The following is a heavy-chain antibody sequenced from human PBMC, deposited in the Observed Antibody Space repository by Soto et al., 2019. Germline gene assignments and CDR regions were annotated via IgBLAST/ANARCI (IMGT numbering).Heavy chain of an antibody. D-gene: IGHD3-9*01. CDR1: GGSFSGYY. CDR3: ARHCTGYYHSVTRRAYVWFDS. CDR2: INYSGTT. V-gene: IGHV4-34*02. J-gene: IGHJ5*01. Sequence: QVQLQPWGAGLLKPSETLSLTCDVYGGSFSGYYWSWIRQPPGKGLEWVGEINYSGTTNYNPSLKTRVTPSKDTSKNKFSLRLTSVTAADTAIYYCARHCTGYYHSVTRRAYVWFDSWGPGTLITFSS.